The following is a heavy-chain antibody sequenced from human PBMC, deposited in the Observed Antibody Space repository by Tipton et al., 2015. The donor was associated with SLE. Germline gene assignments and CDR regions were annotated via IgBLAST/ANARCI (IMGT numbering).Heavy chain of an antibody. Sequence: TLSLTCAVSGGSISSGGYSWSWIRQPPGKGLEWIGEINHSGRSNYNPSLKSRVTISVDTSKNQFSLKLSSMTAADTAVYYCARHTGSSGYEYWGQGTLVTVSS. D-gene: IGHD3-22*01. CDR3: ARHTGSSGYEY. V-gene: IGHV4-30-2*01. CDR1: GGSISSGGYS. J-gene: IGHJ4*02. CDR2: INHSGRS.